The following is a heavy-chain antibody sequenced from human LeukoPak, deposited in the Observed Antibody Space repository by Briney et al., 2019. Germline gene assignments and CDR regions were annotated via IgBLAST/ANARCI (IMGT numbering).Heavy chain of an antibody. CDR3: AKRFDTSGWYAAFDI. V-gene: IGHV3-23*01. Sequence: GGSLRLSCAASGFTFSNYAMNWVRQAPGKGLEWVSGLTDNGDNKYYADSVRGRFTISRDNSKNTLYLQMNSLRAEDTAVYYCAKRFDTSGWYAAFDIWGQGTMVTVSS. J-gene: IGHJ3*02. D-gene: IGHD6-19*01. CDR1: GFTFSNYA. CDR2: LTDNGDNK.